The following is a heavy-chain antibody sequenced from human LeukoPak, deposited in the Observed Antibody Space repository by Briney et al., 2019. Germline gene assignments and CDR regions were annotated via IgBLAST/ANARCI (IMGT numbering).Heavy chain of an antibody. V-gene: IGHV4-61*02. CDR1: GGSISSGSYY. D-gene: IGHD2-15*01. CDR2: IYTSGST. J-gene: IGHJ4*02. Sequence: SQTLSLTCTVSGGSISSGSYYWSWIRQPAGKGLEWIGRIYTSGSTNYNPSLKSRVTIPVDTSKNQFSLKLSSVTAADTAVYYCARNLGLLSDYWGQGTLVTVSS. CDR3: ARNLGLLSDY.